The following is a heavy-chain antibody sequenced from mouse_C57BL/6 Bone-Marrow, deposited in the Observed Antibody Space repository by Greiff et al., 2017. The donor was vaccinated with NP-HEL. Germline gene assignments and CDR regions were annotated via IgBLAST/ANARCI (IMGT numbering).Heavy chain of an antibody. Sequence: QVQLQQPGAELVRPGSSVKLSCKASGYTFTSYWMDWVKQRPGQGLEWIGNIYPSDSETHYNQKFKDKATLTVDKSSSTAYMPRSSLTSEDSAVYCCARVLRGYAMDYWGQGTSVTVSS. CDR2: IYPSDSET. CDR1: GYTFTSYW. D-gene: IGHD1-1*01. CDR3: ARVLRGYAMDY. J-gene: IGHJ4*01. V-gene: IGHV1-61*01.